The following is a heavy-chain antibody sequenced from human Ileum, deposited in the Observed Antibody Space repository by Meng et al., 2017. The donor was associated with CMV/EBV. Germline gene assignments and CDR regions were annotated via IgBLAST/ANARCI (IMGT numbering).Heavy chain of an antibody. Sequence: QASGPRLVKRSGTLPLTCAVSGTWWSGGRQPPGKGLEWIGEIFQSGRTNYNPSLKSRVTISIDQSKSQISLQLSAVTAADTAVYSCATSNDRDVYYLGYWGQGTLVTVSS. CDR3: ATSNDRDVYYLGY. D-gene: IGHD3-22*01. CDR1: GTW. CDR2: IFQSGRT. V-gene: IGHV4-4*02. J-gene: IGHJ4*02.